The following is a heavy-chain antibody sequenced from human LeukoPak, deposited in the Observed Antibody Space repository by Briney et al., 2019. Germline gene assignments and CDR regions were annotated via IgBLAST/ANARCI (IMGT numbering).Heavy chain of an antibody. J-gene: IGHJ4*02. D-gene: IGHD3-3*01. V-gene: IGHV3-23*01. CDR2: ISGSGCRT. CDR1: KFTFSSYA. CDR3: AKDRYVFWSGYSSNPFDY. Sequence: PGPSLRLSCAASKFTFSSYAVNWVRQASGKGLEGVSGISGSGCRTYYADSVKGRFTISRDNSKNTMDLQMNSLRAQDTAVYYCAKDRYVFWSGYSSNPFDYWGQGTLVTVSS.